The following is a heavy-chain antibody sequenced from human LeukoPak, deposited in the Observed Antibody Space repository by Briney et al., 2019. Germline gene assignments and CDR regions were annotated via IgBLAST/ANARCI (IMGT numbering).Heavy chain of an antibody. CDR3: TRDSGTYNWFDP. D-gene: IGHD1-26*01. CDR2: IDKKDKGYATAT. CDR1: GFTFSGSA. Sequence: GGSLTLSCAASGFTFSGSAIHWVRQSSGKGLEWVGQIDKKDKGYATATAYAASVKGRFTISRDDSINTAYLQMKSLKTEDTALYYCTRDSGTYNWFDPWGQGTLVTVSS. V-gene: IGHV3-73*01. J-gene: IGHJ5*02.